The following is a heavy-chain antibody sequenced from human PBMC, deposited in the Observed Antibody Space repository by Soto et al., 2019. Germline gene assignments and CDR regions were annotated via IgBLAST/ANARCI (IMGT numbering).Heavy chain of an antibody. V-gene: IGHV5-51*01. CDR1: GYSFTSYW. CDR3: ARHGIGEWLSYLNRGYYGMAV. J-gene: IGHJ6*02. CDR2: IYPGDSDT. Sequence: SLKISCKGSGYSFTSYWIGWVRQMPGKGLEWMGIIYPGDSDTRYSPSFQGQVTISADKSISTAYLQWSSLKASDTAMYHCARHGIGEWLSYLNRGYYGMAVWGQGTTVTVSS. D-gene: IGHD3-3*01.